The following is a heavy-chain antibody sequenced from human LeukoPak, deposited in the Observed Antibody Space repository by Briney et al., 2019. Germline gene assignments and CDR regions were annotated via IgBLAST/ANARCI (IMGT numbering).Heavy chain of an antibody. V-gene: IGHV4-39*07. CDR1: GGSISSSHSY. J-gene: IGHJ6*03. CDR3: ARGYCSGGSCYSYYYYNYMDV. D-gene: IGHD2-15*01. Sequence: PSETLSLTCTVSGGSISSSHSYWGWIRQPPGKGLEWIGNIYYSGSTYYSPSLKSRVTISVDTSNKFSLRLSSVTAADTAVYYCARGYCSGGSCYSYYYYNYMDVWGKGTTVTVSS. CDR2: IYYSGST.